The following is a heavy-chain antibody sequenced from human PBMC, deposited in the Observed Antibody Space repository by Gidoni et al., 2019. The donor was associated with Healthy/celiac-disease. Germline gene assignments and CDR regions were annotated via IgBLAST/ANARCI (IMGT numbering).Heavy chain of an antibody. J-gene: IGHJ3*02. Sequence: QVQLVESGGGVVQPGRSLRLSCAASGFTFSSYGLHWVRQAPGKGLEWVVVIWYDGSNKYYADSVKGRFTISRDNSKNTLYLQMNSLRAEDTAVYYCARDPGYSSGWYTRYDAFDIWGQGTMVTVSS. CDR2: IWYDGSNK. V-gene: IGHV3-33*01. CDR1: GFTFSSYG. CDR3: ARDPGYSSGWYTRYDAFDI. D-gene: IGHD6-19*01.